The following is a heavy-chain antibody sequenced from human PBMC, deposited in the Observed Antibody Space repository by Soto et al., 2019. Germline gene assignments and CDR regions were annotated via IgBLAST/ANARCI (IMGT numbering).Heavy chain of an antibody. CDR3: ARGLGADHYYGLDV. D-gene: IGHD2-21*01. V-gene: IGHV4-30-4*01. Sequence: SETLSLTCTVSGDSISGGDYYWSWIRQSPGEGLEWLGYIYYSGSTFYNPSLRRRLTISSDTSKKQFSLRLSSVTAADTAVYYCARGLGADHYYGLDVWGQGXAVTVSS. J-gene: IGHJ6*02. CDR1: GDSISGGDYY. CDR2: IYYSGST.